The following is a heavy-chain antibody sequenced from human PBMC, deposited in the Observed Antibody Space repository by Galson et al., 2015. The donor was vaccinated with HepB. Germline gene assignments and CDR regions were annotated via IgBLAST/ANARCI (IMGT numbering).Heavy chain of an antibody. V-gene: IGHV3-7*01. CDR1: GFTFNNYW. Sequence: SLRLSCAASGFTFNNYWMSWVRQAPGKGLEWVANIKQDGSEKNYVNSVRGRFTISRDNAKNSLYPQMNSLRAEDTAVYYCARLSGITVAGIHFDYWGQGTLVTVSS. D-gene: IGHD6-19*01. CDR3: ARLSGITVAGIHFDY. J-gene: IGHJ4*02. CDR2: IKQDGSEK.